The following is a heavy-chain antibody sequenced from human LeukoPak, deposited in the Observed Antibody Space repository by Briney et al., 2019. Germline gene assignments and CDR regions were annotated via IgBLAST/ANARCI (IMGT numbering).Heavy chain of an antibody. V-gene: IGHV4-34*01. J-gene: IGHJ5*02. Sequence: PSETLSLTCAVYGGSFSGYYWSWIRQPPGKGLEWIGETNHSGSTNYNPSLKSRVTISVDTSKNQFSLKLSSVTAADTAVYYCARRKAVDIVATINWFDPWGQGTLVTVSS. CDR3: ARRKAVDIVATINWFDP. CDR1: GGSFSGYY. CDR2: TNHSGST. D-gene: IGHD5-12*01.